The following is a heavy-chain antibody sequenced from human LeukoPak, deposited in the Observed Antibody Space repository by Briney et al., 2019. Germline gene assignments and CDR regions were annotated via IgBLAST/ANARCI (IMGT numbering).Heavy chain of an antibody. D-gene: IGHD3-3*01. CDR1: GYTFTGYY. Sequence: ASVKVSCKASGYTFTGYYMHWVRQAPRQGLEWMGIINPSGGSTSYAQKFQGRVTMTRDTSTSTVYMELSSLRSEDTAVYYCARAGTIFRVVIRGDAFDIWGQGTMVTVSS. CDR3: ARAGTIFRVVIRGDAFDI. CDR2: INPSGGST. J-gene: IGHJ3*02. V-gene: IGHV1-46*01.